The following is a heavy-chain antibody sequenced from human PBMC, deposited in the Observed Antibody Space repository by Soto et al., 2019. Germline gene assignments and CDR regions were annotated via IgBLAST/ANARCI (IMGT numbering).Heavy chain of an antibody. CDR3: AKEQQLDYYYYYGMDV. CDR2: ISYDGSNK. CDR1: GFTFSSYG. J-gene: IGHJ6*02. D-gene: IGHD6-13*01. Sequence: GESLKISCAASGFTFSSYGMHWVRQAPGKGLEWVAVISYDGSNKYYADSVKGRFTISRDNSKNTLYLQMNSLRAEDTAVYYCAKEQQLDYYYYYGMDVWGQGTTVTVSS. V-gene: IGHV3-30*18.